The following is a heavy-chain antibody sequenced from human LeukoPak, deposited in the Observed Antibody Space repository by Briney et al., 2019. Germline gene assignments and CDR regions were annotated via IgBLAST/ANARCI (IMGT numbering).Heavy chain of an antibody. J-gene: IGHJ5*02. CDR2: IYYSGST. CDR3: ARHEYSGSYYGLSWFDP. D-gene: IGHD1-26*01. V-gene: IGHV4-39*01. Sequence: SGPGLVKPSETLSLTCTVSGGSISSSGYYWGWIRQPPGKGLEWIASIYYSGSTYYNPSLKSRVTISVDTSKNLLSLKLSSLTAADTAVYYCARHEYSGSYYGLSWFDPWGQGTLVTVSS. CDR1: GGSISSSGYY.